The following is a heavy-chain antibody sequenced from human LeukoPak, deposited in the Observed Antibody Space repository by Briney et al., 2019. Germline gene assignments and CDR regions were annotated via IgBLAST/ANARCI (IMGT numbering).Heavy chain of an antibody. D-gene: IGHD2-15*01. Sequence: PSETLSLTCTVSGGSISNYYWSWIRQPPGKGLEWFGYIFYNGNTEYNPSLKSRVTISVDTSKNQLSLKLNSVTAADTAVYYCARYLGGCSGGTCYTNDAFDIWGQGTMVTVSS. J-gene: IGHJ3*02. V-gene: IGHV4-59*01. CDR3: ARYLGGCSGGTCYTNDAFDI. CDR1: GGSISNYY. CDR2: IFYNGNT.